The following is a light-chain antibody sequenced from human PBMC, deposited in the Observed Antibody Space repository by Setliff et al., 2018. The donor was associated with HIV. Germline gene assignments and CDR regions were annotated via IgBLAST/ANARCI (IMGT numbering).Light chain of an antibody. V-gene: IGLV2-14*03. CDR2: DVS. CDR1: SSDVGSYNF. CDR3: CSYTSSLTYV. Sequence: LTQPASVSGSPGQSITISCSGTSSDVGSYNFVSWYQQHPGKAPQLIIYDVSQRPSGVSSRFSGSKSGNTASLTISGLQAEDQADYYCCSYTSSLTYVFGTGTKGTVL. J-gene: IGLJ1*01.